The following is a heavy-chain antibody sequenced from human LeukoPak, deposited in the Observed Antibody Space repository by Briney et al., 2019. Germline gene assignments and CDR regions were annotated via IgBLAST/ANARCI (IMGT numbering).Heavy chain of an antibody. D-gene: IGHD6-13*01. Sequence: GASVKVSCTVSGYTLTQLSMHWVRQAPGKGLEWMGGFDPEDGETIYAQKFQGRVTMTEDTSTDTAYMELSSLRSEDTAVYYCAANRLRIAAAADNWFDPWGQGTLVTVSS. CDR2: FDPEDGET. V-gene: IGHV1-24*01. CDR1: GYTLTQLS. CDR3: AANRLRIAAAADNWFDP. J-gene: IGHJ5*02.